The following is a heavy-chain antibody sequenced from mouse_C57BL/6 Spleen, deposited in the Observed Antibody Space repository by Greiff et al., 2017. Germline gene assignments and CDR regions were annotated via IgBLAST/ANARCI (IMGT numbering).Heavy chain of an antibody. V-gene: IGHV14-4*01. CDR1: GFNIKDDY. J-gene: IGHJ2*01. Sequence: VQLKESGAELVRPGASVKLSCTASGFNIKDDYMHWVKQRPEQGLEWIGWIDPENGDTEYASKFQGKATITADTSSNTAYLQLSSLTSEDTAVYYCTTNTTVVADYWGQGTTLTVSS. CDR2: IDPENGDT. CDR3: TTNTTVVADY. D-gene: IGHD1-1*01.